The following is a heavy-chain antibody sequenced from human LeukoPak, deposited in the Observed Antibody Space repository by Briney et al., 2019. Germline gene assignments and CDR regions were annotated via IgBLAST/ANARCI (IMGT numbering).Heavy chain of an antibody. CDR1: GFAFSTYY. J-gene: IGHJ4*02. Sequence: PGGSLRLSCAASGFAFSTYYMTWVRQAPGKGLEWVSSISETGTYIYYADSLKGRFTISRDNAKNSLYLQMNSLSAEDTAVYYCARVYSGFESHFDFWGQGTLVTVSS. CDR2: ISETGTYI. V-gene: IGHV3-21*01. D-gene: IGHD5-12*01. CDR3: ARVYSGFESHFDF.